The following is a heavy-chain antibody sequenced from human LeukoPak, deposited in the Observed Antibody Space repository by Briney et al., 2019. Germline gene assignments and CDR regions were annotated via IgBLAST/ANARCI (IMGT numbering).Heavy chain of an antibody. CDR1: GFTFSSYW. J-gene: IGHJ4*02. D-gene: IGHD3-3*01. V-gene: IGHV3-74*01. CDR3: ARVEPIRLLVDY. Sequence: GGSLRLSCAASGFTFSSYWMHWVRQAPGKGLVWVSRINSDGSSTTYADSVKGRFTTSRDNAKNTLYLQMNSLRAEDTAVYYCARVEPIRLLVDYWGQGTLVTVSS. CDR2: INSDGSST.